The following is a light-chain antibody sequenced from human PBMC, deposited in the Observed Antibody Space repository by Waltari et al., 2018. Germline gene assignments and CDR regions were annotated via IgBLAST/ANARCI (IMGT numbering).Light chain of an antibody. V-gene: IGKV3-20*01. Sequence: EIVLTQSPATLSLSPGERATLSCRASQRVGRYLAWYQQKPGQAPRLLIYDASIRATGIPDRFGGSGSGTDFSLTISRLEPEDFAVYYCQKYVSLPATFGQGTKVEIK. CDR1: QRVGRY. CDR2: DAS. J-gene: IGKJ1*01. CDR3: QKYVSLPAT.